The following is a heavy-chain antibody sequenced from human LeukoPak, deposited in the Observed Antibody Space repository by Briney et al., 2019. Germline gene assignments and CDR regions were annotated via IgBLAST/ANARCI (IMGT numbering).Heavy chain of an antibody. V-gene: IGHV1-18*04. J-gene: IGHJ4*02. Sequence: ASVKVSCKTSGYTFTNYYVHWVRQAPGQGLEWMGWISAYNGNTNYAQKLQGRVTMTTDTSTSTAYMELRSLRSDDTAVYYCARGKSVLGAPPLWGQGTLVTVSS. CDR3: ARGKSVLGAPPL. D-gene: IGHD1-26*01. CDR1: GYTFTNYY. CDR2: ISAYNGNT.